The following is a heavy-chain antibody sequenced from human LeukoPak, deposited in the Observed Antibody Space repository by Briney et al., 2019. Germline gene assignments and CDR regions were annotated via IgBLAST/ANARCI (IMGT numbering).Heavy chain of an antibody. CDR2: FDPEDGET. D-gene: IGHD6-13*01. CDR1: GYTLTELS. J-gene: IGHJ3*02. Sequence: ASVKVSCKVSGYTLTELSMHWVRQTPGKGLEWMGGFDPEDGETIYAQKFQGRVTMTEDTSTDTAYMGLSSLRSEDTAVYYCATASWREGHGGAFDIWGQGTMVTVSS. CDR3: ATASWREGHGGAFDI. V-gene: IGHV1-24*01.